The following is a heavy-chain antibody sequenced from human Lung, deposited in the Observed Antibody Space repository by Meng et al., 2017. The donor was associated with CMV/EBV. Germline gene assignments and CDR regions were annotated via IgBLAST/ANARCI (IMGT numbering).Heavy chain of an antibody. CDR2: ISSSSSYI. Sequence: GSXRLSXAASGFTFSSYSMNWVRQAPGKGLEWVSSISSSSSYIYYADSVEGRFTISRDNAKNSLYLQMNSLRAEDTAVYYCARDPGLDSAAYYDFWSGSPLYYYYGMDVWGQGTXVTVSS. CDR1: GFTFSSYS. V-gene: IGHV3-21*01. D-gene: IGHD3-3*01. CDR3: ARDPGLDSAAYYDFWSGSPLYYYYGMDV. J-gene: IGHJ6*02.